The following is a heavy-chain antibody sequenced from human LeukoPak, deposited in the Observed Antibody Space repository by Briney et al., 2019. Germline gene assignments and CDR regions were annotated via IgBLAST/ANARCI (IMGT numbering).Heavy chain of an antibody. CDR3: ARRTSSGLGGFDY. D-gene: IGHD6-19*01. CDR1: GDSISSGVYY. Sequence: PSETLSLTCTVSGDSISSGVYYWTWVRQPPGEGLEWIGYISYSGTTYSNPSLKTRLTISTDTSKSQFSLMLTSVTAADTAVYYCARRTSSGLGGFDYWGQGTLVTVSS. J-gene: IGHJ4*02. CDR2: ISYSGTT. V-gene: IGHV4-30-4*01.